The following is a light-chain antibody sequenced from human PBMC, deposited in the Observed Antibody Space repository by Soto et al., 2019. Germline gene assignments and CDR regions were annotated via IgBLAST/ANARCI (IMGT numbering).Light chain of an antibody. Sequence: QSALTQPPSASGSPGQSVTISGTGTSSDVGDYNYVSWYQQHPGKAHKLMIYEVSKRPSGVPDRFSGSKSGNTASLTVSGLQAEDEADYYCSSYAGSLYVFGTGTMLTVL. CDR2: EVS. V-gene: IGLV2-8*01. CDR3: SSYAGSLYV. J-gene: IGLJ1*01. CDR1: SSDVGDYNY.